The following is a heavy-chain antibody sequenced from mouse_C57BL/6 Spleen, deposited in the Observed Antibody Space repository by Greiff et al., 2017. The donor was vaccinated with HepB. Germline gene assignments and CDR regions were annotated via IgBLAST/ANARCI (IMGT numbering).Heavy chain of an antibody. V-gene: IGHV1-9*01. Sequence: QVQLQQSGAELMKPGASVKLSCKATGYTFTGYWIEWVKQRPGHGLEWIGEILPGSGSTNYNEKFKGKATFTADTSSNTAYMQLSSLTTEDSAIYYCARKRYYYGSSHYAMDYWGQGTSVTVSS. CDR3: ARKRYYYGSSHYAMDY. J-gene: IGHJ4*01. D-gene: IGHD1-1*01. CDR1: GYTFTGYW. CDR2: ILPGSGST.